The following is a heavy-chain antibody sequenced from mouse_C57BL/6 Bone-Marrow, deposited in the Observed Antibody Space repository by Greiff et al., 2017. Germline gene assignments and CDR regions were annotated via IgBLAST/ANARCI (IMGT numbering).Heavy chain of an antibody. V-gene: IGHV5-15*01. CDR3: ARKQLSLCAMDY. J-gene: IGHJ4*01. D-gene: IGHD3-2*02. Sequence: EVKLVESGGGLVQPGGSLKLSCAASGFTFSDYGMAWVRQAPRKGPEWVAFISNLAYSIYYADTVTGRFTISSENAKNTLYLEMSSLRSEDTAMYYCARKQLSLCAMDYWGQGTSVTVSS. CDR1: GFTFSDYG. CDR2: ISNLAYSI.